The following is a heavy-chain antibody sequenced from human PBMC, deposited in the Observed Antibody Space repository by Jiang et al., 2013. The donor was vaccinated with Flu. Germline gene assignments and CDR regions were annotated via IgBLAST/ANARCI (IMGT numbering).Heavy chain of an antibody. V-gene: IGHV3-30*18. CDR2: ISSDGSSQ. Sequence: LEWVAVISSDGSSQFCGDSVKGRFTISRDNSKNTLYLQMNSLRAEDTAVYYCAKETDFYETSGPVGSWGQGTLVTVSS. D-gene: IGHD3-22*01. J-gene: IGHJ5*02. CDR3: AKETDFYETSGPVGS.